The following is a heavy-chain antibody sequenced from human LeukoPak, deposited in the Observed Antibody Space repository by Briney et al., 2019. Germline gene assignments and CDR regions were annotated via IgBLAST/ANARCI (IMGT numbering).Heavy chain of an antibody. CDR2: IYYSGST. Sequence: SETLSLTCTVSGGSISSYYWSWIRQPPGKGLEWIGYIYYSGSTNYNPSLKSRVTISVDTSKNQFSLKPSSVTAADTAVYYCARVGILTGSDYWGQGTLVTVSS. CDR1: GGSISSYY. D-gene: IGHD3-9*01. V-gene: IGHV4-59*01. J-gene: IGHJ4*02. CDR3: ARVGILTGSDY.